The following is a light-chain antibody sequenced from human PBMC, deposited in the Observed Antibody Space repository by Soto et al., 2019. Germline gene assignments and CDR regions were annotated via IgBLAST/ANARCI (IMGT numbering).Light chain of an antibody. J-gene: IGKJ1*01. CDR2: GVS. CDR1: QNISTY. CDR3: QQRTNSPPWT. Sequence: EIVLTQSPATLSLSPGEGASLSCRASQNISTYLAWYQQRPGQVPRLLIYGVSKRAPAIPPRFSGSGSGTDFTLSVSGLETEDFVTYYCQQRTNSPPWTFGQGTKVDIK. V-gene: IGKV3-11*01.